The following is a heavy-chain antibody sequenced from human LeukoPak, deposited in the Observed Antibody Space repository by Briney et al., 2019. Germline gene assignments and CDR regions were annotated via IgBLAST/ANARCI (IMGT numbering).Heavy chain of an antibody. CDR2: INWNGGST. D-gene: IGHD3-3*01. V-gene: IGHV3-20*01. J-gene: IGHJ6*02. CDR1: GFAFDDYG. Sequence: PGGSLRLSCAASGFAFDDYGMSWVRQAPGKGLEWVSGINWNGGSTGYADSVKGRFTISRDNAKNSLYLQMNSLRAEDTALYHCARAGAHYDHGMDVWGQGTTVTVSS. CDR3: ARAGAHYDHGMDV.